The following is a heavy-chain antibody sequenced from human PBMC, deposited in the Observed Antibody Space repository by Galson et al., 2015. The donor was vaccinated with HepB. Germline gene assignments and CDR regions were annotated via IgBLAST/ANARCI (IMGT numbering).Heavy chain of an antibody. CDR1: GFTFSSYA. V-gene: IGHV3-30*04. Sequence: SLRLSCAASGFTFSSYAMHWVRQAPGKGLEWVAVISYDGSNKYYADSVKGRFTISRDNSKNTLYLQMNSLRAEDTAVYYCARDPYYDIQVPPGWYFDLWGRSTLGTVAS. CDR3: ARDPYYDIQVPPGWYFDL. CDR2: ISYDGSNK. D-gene: IGHD3-22*01. J-gene: IGHJ2*01.